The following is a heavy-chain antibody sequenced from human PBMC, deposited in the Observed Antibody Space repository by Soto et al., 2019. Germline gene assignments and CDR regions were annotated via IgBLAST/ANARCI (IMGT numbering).Heavy chain of an antibody. CDR1: GFTFSNYA. D-gene: IGHD2-8*01. CDR3: AKNQHAMAHDY. Sequence: EVQLLDSGGGLVQPGGSLRLSCAAAGFTFSNYAMSWVRQAPGKELEWVSSISSSGGSTDYAYSVKGRFTISRDNSQNTLNLQMNSLRAEDTAIYFFAKNQHAMAHDYWGPGTLVTVSS. CDR2: ISSSGGST. V-gene: IGHV3-23*01. J-gene: IGHJ4*02.